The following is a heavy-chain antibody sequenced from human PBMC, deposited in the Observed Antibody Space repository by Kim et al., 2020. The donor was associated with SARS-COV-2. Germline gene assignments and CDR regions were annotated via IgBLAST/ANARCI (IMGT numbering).Heavy chain of an antibody. CDR2: DP. Sequence: DPRYSPSFQGQVTISAEQSLSTAYLQWSSLKASDTAMYYCARGKLAEIDYWGQGTLVTVSS. D-gene: IGHD1-1*01. J-gene: IGHJ4*02. V-gene: IGHV5-51*01. CDR3: ARGKLAEIDY.